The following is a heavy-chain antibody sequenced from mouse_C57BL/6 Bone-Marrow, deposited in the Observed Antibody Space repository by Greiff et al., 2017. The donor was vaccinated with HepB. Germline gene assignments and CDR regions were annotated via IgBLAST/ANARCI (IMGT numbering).Heavy chain of an antibody. CDR2: ISSGSSTI. CDR3: ARLIFCSVYALDY. J-gene: IGHJ4*01. D-gene: IGHD3-2*02. V-gene: IGHV5-17*01. Sequence: EVQLVESGGGLVKPGGSLQLSCAASGFTFSDYGMHWVRQAPEKGLEWVAYISSGSSTIYYADTVKGRFTISRDNAKNTLFLQMTSLRSEDTAMYYCARLIFCSVYALDYWGQGTSVTVSS. CDR1: GFTFSDYG.